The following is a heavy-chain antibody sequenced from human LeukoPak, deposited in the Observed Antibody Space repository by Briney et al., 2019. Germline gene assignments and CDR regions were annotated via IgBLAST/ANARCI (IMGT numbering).Heavy chain of an antibody. CDR1: GLTFDNAW. D-gene: IGHD4-23*01. CDR3: TTGPGNSGY. V-gene: IGHV3-15*01. CDR2: IKSKNVGETT. Sequence: GGSLRLSCVVSGLTFDNAWMSWVRHAPGKGLEWVGRIKSKNVGETTEYAAPVQGRFTISRDDSKNTVYLQMSNLKAEDTAVYYCTTGPGNSGYWGQGTLVTVSS. J-gene: IGHJ4*02.